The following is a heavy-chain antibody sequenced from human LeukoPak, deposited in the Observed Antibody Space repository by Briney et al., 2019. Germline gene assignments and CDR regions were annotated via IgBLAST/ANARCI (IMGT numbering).Heavy chain of an antibody. Sequence: PSETLSLTCTVSGGSISSSSYYWGWIRQPPGKGLEWIGSIYYSGSTYYNPSLKSRVTISVDTSKNQFSLKLSSVTAADTAVYYCARTHDSSGYYYANSVSSFDYWGQGTLVTVSS. CDR3: ARTHDSSGYYYANSVSSFDY. CDR2: IYYSGST. D-gene: IGHD3-22*01. V-gene: IGHV4-39*07. J-gene: IGHJ4*02. CDR1: GGSISSSSYY.